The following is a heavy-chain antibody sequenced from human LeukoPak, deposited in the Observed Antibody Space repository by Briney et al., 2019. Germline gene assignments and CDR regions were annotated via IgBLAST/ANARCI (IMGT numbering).Heavy chain of an antibody. CDR3: ARATRIAAAEFFFDY. Sequence: GGSLRLSCAASGFTVSSNYMTWVRQAPGKGLEWVSLIYTGGSTYYADSVKGRFTISRDNSKNTLYLQMNSLRAEDTAVYYCARATRIAAAEFFFDYWGQGTLVTVSS. CDR2: IYTGGST. D-gene: IGHD6-13*01. CDR1: GFTVSSNY. J-gene: IGHJ4*02. V-gene: IGHV3-53*01.